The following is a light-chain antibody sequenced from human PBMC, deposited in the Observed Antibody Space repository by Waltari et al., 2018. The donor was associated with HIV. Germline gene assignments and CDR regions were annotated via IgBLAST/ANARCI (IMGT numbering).Light chain of an antibody. V-gene: IGLV1-44*01. J-gene: IGLJ2*01. CDR3: APWDDSLNDLV. CDR2: TES. Sequence: QSVLTQPPPASASPGQRATIPSSGSSSHIGNHIVTLCQHLPGAAPKLLLYTESQRPSGVPDRVSGAKSGTSASLAISGLQSEDGADYYCAPWDDSLNDLVFGGGTNLTVL. CDR1: SSHIGNHI.